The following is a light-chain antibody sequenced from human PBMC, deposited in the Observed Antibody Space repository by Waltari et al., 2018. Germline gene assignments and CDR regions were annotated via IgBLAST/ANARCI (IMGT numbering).Light chain of an antibody. CDR3: QQYESSVMYT. CDR2: GGS. CDR1: QSLKRGW. Sequence: VLTQSPGTLSLSPGARATLSCRASQSLKRGWLVWYQQKYVQAPRLLIYGGSSRAACIADRFRGSGSGRDFTLTISRLEPEDSAVYYCQQYESSVMYTFGQGTKVEIK. V-gene: IGKV3-20*01. J-gene: IGKJ2*01.